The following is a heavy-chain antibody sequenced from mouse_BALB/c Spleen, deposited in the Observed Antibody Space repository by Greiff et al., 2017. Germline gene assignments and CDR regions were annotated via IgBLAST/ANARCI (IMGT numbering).Heavy chain of an antibody. V-gene: IGHV5-6-3*01. CDR1: GFTFSSYG. CDR2: INSNGGST. CDR3: AREGLLRDYYAMDY. J-gene: IGHJ4*01. D-gene: IGHD1-1*01. Sequence: EVKLMESGGGLVQPGGSLKLSCAASGFTFSSYGMSWVRQTPDKRLELVATINSNGGSTYYPDSVKGRFTISRDNAKNTLYLQMSSLKSEDTAMYYCAREGLLRDYYAMDYWGQGTSVTVSS.